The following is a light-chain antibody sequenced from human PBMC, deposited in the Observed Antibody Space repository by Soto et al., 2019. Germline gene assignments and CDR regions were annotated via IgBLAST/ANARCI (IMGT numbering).Light chain of an antibody. CDR3: SLYTSSSTYV. J-gene: IGLJ1*01. CDR1: SSDVGSYNR. Sequence: QSALTQPPSVSGSPGQSVTISCTGTSSDVGSYNRVSWYQQPPGTAPKLMIYEVSNRPSGVPDRFSGSKSGNTASLTISELQAEDEADYYCSLYTSSSTYVFGTGTKVTVL. CDR2: EVS. V-gene: IGLV2-18*01.